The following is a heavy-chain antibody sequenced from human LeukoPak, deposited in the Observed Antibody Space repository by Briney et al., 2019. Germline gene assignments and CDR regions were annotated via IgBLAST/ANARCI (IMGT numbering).Heavy chain of an antibody. V-gene: IGHV4-34*01. D-gene: IGHD6-6*01. Sequence: PSETLSLTCAVHGGSFSGYYWSWIRQPPGKGLEWIGEINHSGSTNYNPSLKSRVTISVDTSKNQFSLKLSSVTAADTAVYYCAREKFSNYYYYYMDVWGKGTTVTVSS. CDR3: AREKFSNYYYYYMDV. CDR1: GGSFSGYY. J-gene: IGHJ6*03. CDR2: INHSGST.